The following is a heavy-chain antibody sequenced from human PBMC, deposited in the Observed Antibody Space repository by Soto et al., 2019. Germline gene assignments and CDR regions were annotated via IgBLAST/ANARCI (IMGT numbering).Heavy chain of an antibody. D-gene: IGHD3-22*01. V-gene: IGHV1-2*02. Sequence: ASVKVSCKTSGYIFTGHYLHWLRQAPGQGLEWMGWISPNNGDTDYAQKFQGRVTMTRETSMNTAYMGLSGLTFDDTAVYYCARGGSMTVAVKIAFDIWGQGTMVTVSS. CDR2: ISPNNGDT. CDR1: GYIFTGHY. CDR3: ARGGSMTVAVKIAFDI. J-gene: IGHJ3*02.